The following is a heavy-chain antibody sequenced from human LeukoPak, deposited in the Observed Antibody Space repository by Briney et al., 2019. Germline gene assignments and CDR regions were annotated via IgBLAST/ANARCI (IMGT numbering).Heavy chain of an antibody. J-gene: IGHJ5*02. Sequence: GGSLGLSCAASGFTLSTYWMSWVRQAPGKGLEWVANIKQDGSEKYYVDSVKGRFTISRDNAQNSLYLQMNSLRAEDTAVYYCARISYNWNDSENWFYPWGQGTLVTVSS. V-gene: IGHV3-7*03. D-gene: IGHD1-1*01. CDR3: ARISYNWNDSENWFYP. CDR1: GFTLSTYW. CDR2: IKQDGSEK.